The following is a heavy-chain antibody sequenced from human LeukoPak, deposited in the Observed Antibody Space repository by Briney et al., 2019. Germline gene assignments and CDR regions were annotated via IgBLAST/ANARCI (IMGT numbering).Heavy chain of an antibody. V-gene: IGHV3-7*01. J-gene: IGHJ4*02. CDR3: ARAGGSYYAEGFDY. Sequence: GGSLRLSCAASGFTFSSYWMSWVRQAPGKGLEWVANIKQDGSEKYYVDSVKGRFTISRDNAKNSLYLQMNSLRAEDTAVYYCARAGGSYYAEGFDYWGQGTLVTVSS. CDR2: IKQDGSEK. D-gene: IGHD1-26*01. CDR1: GFTFSSYW.